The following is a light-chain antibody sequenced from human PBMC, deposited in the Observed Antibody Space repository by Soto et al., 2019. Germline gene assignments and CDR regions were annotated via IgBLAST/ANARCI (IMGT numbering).Light chain of an antibody. V-gene: IGKV1-39*01. Sequence: DIQMTQSPSSLSASIGDRVTITCRAGQSISNYLNWYQQKPGKAPNLLIYAASRLESGVPSRFSGSGSGTDFTLTISSLQHEDFETYYCQASDAFQYTLGGGTKVDSK. J-gene: IGKJ4*01. CDR3: QASDAFQYT. CDR2: AAS. CDR1: QSISNY.